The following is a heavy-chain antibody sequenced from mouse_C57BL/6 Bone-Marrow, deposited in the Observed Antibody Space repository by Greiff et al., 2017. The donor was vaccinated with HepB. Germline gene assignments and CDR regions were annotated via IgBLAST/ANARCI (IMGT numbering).Heavy chain of an antibody. CDR3: ARDQRDGNYWYFDV. V-gene: IGHV3-3*01. J-gene: IGHJ1*03. CDR2: TFYSGIT. CDR1: GFSINSDCY. D-gene: IGHD2-1*01. Sequence: VQLKQSGPSLVRPSQTLSLTCTVTGFSINSDCYWIWIRQFPGNKLEYIGYTFYSGITYYNPSLESRTYITRDTSKNQFSLKLSSVTTEDTATYYCARDQRDGNYWYFDVWGTGTTVTVSS.